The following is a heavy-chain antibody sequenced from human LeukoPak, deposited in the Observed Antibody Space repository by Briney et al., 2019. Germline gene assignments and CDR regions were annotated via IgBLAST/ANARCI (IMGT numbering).Heavy chain of an antibody. D-gene: IGHD3-10*01. V-gene: IGHV4-39*01. Sequence: SETLSLTCTVSGGSISTSSYYWGWIRQPPGKGLEWIGSIYYSGSTYYNPSLKSRVTISVDTSKNQFSLKLSSVTAADTAVYYCARTANPYYGSGTPPRPYYMDVWGKGTTVTVSS. CDR3: ARTANPYYGSGTPPRPYYMDV. J-gene: IGHJ6*03. CDR1: GGSISTSSYY. CDR2: IYYSGST.